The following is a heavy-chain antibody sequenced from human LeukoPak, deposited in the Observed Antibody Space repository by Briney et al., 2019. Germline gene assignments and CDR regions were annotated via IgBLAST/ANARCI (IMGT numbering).Heavy chain of an antibody. Sequence: ASVKVSCKASGYTFTSYAMHWVRQAPGQRLEWMGWINAVNGNTKYSQKFQGRVTITRDTSASTAYMELSSLRSEDTAVYYCARESQDIVVVPAPTYYYGMDVWGKGTTVTVSS. J-gene: IGHJ6*04. D-gene: IGHD2-2*01. CDR1: GYTFTSYA. CDR2: INAVNGNT. CDR3: ARESQDIVVVPAPTYYYGMDV. V-gene: IGHV1-3*01.